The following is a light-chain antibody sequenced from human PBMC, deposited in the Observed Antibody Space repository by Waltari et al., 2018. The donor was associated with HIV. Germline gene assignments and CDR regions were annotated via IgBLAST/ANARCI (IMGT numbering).Light chain of an antibody. V-gene: IGLV2-23*01. CDR3: CSYAGSSPVL. Sequence: QSALTQPASVSGSPGQSITISCTGTSSDVGSYNLVSWYQQHPGKAPKLMIDEGSKRPSGVSNRFSGSKSGSTASLTISGLQAEDEAGYYCCSYAGSSPVLFGGGTKLTVL. CDR1: SSDVGSYNL. CDR2: EGS. J-gene: IGLJ2*01.